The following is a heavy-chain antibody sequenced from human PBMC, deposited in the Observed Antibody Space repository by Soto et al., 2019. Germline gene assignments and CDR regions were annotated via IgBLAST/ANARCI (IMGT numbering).Heavy chain of an antibody. Sequence: QVQLVESGGGVVQPGRSLRLSCAASGFTFSSYGMHWVRRAPGKGLEWVAVISYDGSNKYYADSVKGRFTISRDNSKNTLYLQMNSLRAEDTAVYYCASGWYSLFDYWGQGTLVTVSS. CDR3: ASGWYSLFDY. CDR2: ISYDGSNK. V-gene: IGHV3-30*03. J-gene: IGHJ4*02. CDR1: GFTFSSYG. D-gene: IGHD6-19*01.